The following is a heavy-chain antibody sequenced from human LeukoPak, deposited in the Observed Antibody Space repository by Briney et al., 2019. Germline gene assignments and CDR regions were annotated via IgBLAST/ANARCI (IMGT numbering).Heavy chain of an antibody. CDR1: GFSLSDAY. D-gene: IGHD4-11*01. CDR3: LAQYYFDY. Sequence: GGSLRPSCAASGFSLSDAYMSWVRQTPGKRLEWIGRIISKSDGGTTDYAAPVQSRFIISRDDSKGTLYLQLNSLRTDDTAVYYCLAQYYFDYWGRGTLVTVSS. V-gene: IGHV3-15*01. CDR2: IISKSDGGTT. J-gene: IGHJ4*02.